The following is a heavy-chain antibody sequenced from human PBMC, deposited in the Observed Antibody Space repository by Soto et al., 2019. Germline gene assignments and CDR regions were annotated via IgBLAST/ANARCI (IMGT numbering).Heavy chain of an antibody. CDR3: AKDSGGVDTAMVNYFDY. CDR1: GFTFSSYG. CDR2: ISYDGSNK. Sequence: GGSLRLSCAASGFTFSSYGMHWVRQAPGKGLEWVAAISYDGSNKYYADSVKGRFTISRDNSKNTLYLQMNSLRAEDTAVYYCAKDSGGVDTAMVNYFDYWGQGTLVTVSS. J-gene: IGHJ4*02. D-gene: IGHD5-18*01. V-gene: IGHV3-30*18.